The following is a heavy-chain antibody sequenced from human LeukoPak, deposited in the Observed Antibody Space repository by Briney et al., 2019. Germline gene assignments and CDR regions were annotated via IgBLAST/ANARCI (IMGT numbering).Heavy chain of an antibody. CDR2: IYYSGSI. CDR1: GGSVSSGSYY. Sequence: SETLSLTCTVSGGSVSSGSYYWRWIRQPPGKGLEWIGYIYYSGSINYNPSLKSRVTISVDTSKNQFSLKLSSVTAAGTAVYYCARDRVRGNSNPFFDYWGQGTLVTVSS. D-gene: IGHD4-11*01. V-gene: IGHV4-61*01. J-gene: IGHJ4*02. CDR3: ARDRVRGNSNPFFDY.